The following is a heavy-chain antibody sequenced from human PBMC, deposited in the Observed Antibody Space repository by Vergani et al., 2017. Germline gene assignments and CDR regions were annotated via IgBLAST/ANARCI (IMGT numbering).Heavy chain of an antibody. CDR3: ARGLSLYDFWSLPPYGMDV. D-gene: IGHD3-3*01. CDR2: MNPNSGNT. V-gene: IGHV1-8*01. J-gene: IGHJ6*02. Sequence: QVQLVQSGAEVKKPGASVKVSCKASGYTFTSYDINWVRQATGQGLEWMGWMNPNSGNTGYAQKFQGRVTMTRNTSISTAYMELSSLRSEDTAVYYCARGLSLYDFWSLPPYGMDVWGQGTTVTVSS. CDR1: GYTFTSYD.